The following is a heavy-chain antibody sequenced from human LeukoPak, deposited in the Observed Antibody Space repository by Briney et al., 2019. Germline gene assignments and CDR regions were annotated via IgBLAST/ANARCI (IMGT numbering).Heavy chain of an antibody. D-gene: IGHD3-10*01. CDR1: GFTFSTYA. V-gene: IGHV3-23*01. CDR2: ISGGGDGT. Sequence: GGSLRLSCAASGFTFSTYAMTWVRQAPGKGLEWVSTISGGGDGTHYADSVKDRFTISRDNSKNTLYLQMSNLRADDTAVYYCAKDLHGSGTYFDYWGQGTLVPVSS. J-gene: IGHJ4*02. CDR3: AKDLHGSGTYFDY.